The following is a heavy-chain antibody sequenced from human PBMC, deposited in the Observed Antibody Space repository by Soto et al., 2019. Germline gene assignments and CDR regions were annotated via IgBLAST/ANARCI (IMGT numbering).Heavy chain of an antibody. Sequence: GSLRLSCAASGFTFSSYAMSWVRQAPGKGLEWVSAISGSGGSTYYADSVKGRFTISRDNSKNTLYLQMNSLRAEDTAVYYCAKSWSNYYDSSGYYSAFDYWGQGTLVTVSS. CDR2: ISGSGGST. D-gene: IGHD3-22*01. CDR3: AKSWSNYYDSSGYYSAFDY. V-gene: IGHV3-23*01. CDR1: GFTFSSYA. J-gene: IGHJ4*02.